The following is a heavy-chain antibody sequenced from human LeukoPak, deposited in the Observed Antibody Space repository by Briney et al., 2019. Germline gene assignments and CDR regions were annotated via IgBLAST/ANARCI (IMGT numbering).Heavy chain of an antibody. V-gene: IGHV4-59*01. CDR2: IYYSGST. Sequence: SETLSLTCTVSGGSISSYYWSWIRQPPGKGLEWIGYIYYSGSTNYNPSLKSRVTISVDTSKNQFSLKLSSVTAADTAVYYCARDYGSGSAIDYWGQGTLVPVSS. D-gene: IGHD3-10*01. J-gene: IGHJ4*02. CDR1: GGSISSYY. CDR3: ARDYGSGSAIDY.